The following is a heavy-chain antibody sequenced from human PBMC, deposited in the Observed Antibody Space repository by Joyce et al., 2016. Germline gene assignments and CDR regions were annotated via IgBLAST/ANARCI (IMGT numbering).Heavy chain of an antibody. CDR1: GFTFSSYS. Sequence: EVQLVESGGGLVRPGGSLRLSCAASGFTFSSYSLNWVSQAPGKGVEWVSFLSSNRKYIDYADSVKGRFTICRDNAKISLFLQMDSLGAEDTAVYYCARNSAPRASTYYGLDVWGQGTTVTVSS. D-gene: IGHD5/OR15-5a*01. V-gene: IGHV3-21*01. CDR3: ARNSAPRASTYYGLDV. J-gene: IGHJ6*02. CDR2: LSSNRKYI.